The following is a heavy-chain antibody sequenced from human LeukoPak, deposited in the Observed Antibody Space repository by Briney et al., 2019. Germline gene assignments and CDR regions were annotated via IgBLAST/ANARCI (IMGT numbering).Heavy chain of an antibody. J-gene: IGHJ4*02. CDR3: ARERLIAGATVFDY. CDR2: IYCSGST. CDR1: GDSISRHY. D-gene: IGHD1-26*01. Sequence: PLETLSLTCTVSGDSISRHYWSWIRQPPGKGLEWIGCIYCSGSTSYNPSLKSRVTISVDTSNNQFSLKLSSMTAADTAVYFCARERLIAGATVFDYWGQGTLVTVSS. V-gene: IGHV4-59*11.